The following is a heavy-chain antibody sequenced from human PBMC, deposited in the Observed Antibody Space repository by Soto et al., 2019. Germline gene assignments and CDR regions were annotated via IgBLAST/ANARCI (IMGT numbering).Heavy chain of an antibody. CDR1: GFTFSSYS. CDR2: ISSSSSYI. J-gene: IGHJ4*02. Sequence: GGSLRLSCAASGFTFSSYSMNWVRQAPGKGLEWVSSISSSSSYIYYADSVKGRFTISRDNAKNSLYLQMNSLRAEDTAVYYCARELAGAYYFDYWGQGTLVTVPQ. V-gene: IGHV3-21*01. CDR3: ARELAGAYYFDY. D-gene: IGHD3-10*01.